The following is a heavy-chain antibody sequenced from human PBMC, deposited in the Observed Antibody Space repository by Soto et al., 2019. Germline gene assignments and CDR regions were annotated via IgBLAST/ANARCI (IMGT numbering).Heavy chain of an antibody. Sequence: QVQLQESGPGLMKPSGTLSLTCAVSGGSITSNWWSWVRQPPGKGLEWIAEIFHTGSANYNPSLMGRLTISMEKSRNHLSPNLNSVTAADTAVYYCARHIAVAGTRGFDHWGQGTLVTVSS. D-gene: IGHD2-21*01. CDR1: GGSITSNW. CDR3: ARHIAVAGTRGFDH. CDR2: IFHTGSA. V-gene: IGHV4-4*02. J-gene: IGHJ4*02.